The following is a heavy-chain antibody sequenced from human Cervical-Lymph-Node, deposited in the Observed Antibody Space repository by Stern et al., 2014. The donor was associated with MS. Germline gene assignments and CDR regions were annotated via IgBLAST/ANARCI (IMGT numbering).Heavy chain of an antibody. D-gene: IGHD4-17*01. J-gene: IGHJ4*02. CDR1: GGTFSSYA. V-gene: IGHV1-69*01. Sequence: VQLEESGAEVKKPGSSVKVSCKASGGTFSSYAISWVRQAPGKGLEWMGGIIPIFGTANYAQKFQGRVTITADESTSTAYMELSSLRSEDTAVYYCARGSTTVTTELYYWGQGTLVTVSS. CDR2: IIPIFGTA. CDR3: ARGSTTVTTELYY.